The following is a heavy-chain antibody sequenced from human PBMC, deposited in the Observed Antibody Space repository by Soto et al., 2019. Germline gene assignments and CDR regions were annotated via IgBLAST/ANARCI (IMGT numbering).Heavy chain of an antibody. D-gene: IGHD6-19*01. V-gene: IGHV4-38-2*01. CDR2: VYHSGST. CDR1: GYSISSGYY. J-gene: IGHJ4*02. Sequence: SETLSLTSAVSGYSISSGYYWGWIRQPPGKGLEWIGTVYHSGSTFYNPSLKSPVTISVDTSKNQFSLRLTSVTAADTALYYCARVDCSGWTPNFFDSWGQGTLVTVSS. CDR3: ARVDCSGWTPNFFDS.